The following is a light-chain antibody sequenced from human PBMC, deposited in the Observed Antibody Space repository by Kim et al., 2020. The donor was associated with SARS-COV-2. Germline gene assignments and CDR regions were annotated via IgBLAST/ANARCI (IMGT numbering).Light chain of an antibody. CDR1: KLGNLF. V-gene: IGLV3-1*01. CDR3: QAWDRSTSGV. CDR2: QDD. Sequence: SYELTQPPSVSVSPGQSASITCSGDKLGNLFTCWYQQKPGQSPVLVIYQDDKRPSGIPERFSGSNSGNTATLTISGTQAVDEADYYCQAWDRSTSGVFGGGTQRTVL. J-gene: IGLJ3*02.